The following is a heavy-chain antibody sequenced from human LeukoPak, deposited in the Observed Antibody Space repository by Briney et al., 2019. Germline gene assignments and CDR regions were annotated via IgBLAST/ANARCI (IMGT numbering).Heavy chain of an antibody. J-gene: IGHJ5*02. D-gene: IGHD2-2*02. CDR3: ARGGRYCSSTSCYKARYNWFDP. CDR2: INHSGST. CDR1: GGSFSGYF. V-gene: IGHV4-34*01. Sequence: SETLSLTCAVYGGSFSGYFWSWIRQPPGKGLEWIGEINHSGSTNYNPSLKSRVTISVDTSKNQFSLKLSSVTAADTAVYYCARGGRYCSSTSCYKARYNWFDPWGQGTLVTVSS.